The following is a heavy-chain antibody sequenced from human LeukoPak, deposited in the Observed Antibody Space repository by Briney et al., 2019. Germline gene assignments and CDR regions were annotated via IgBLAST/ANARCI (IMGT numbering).Heavy chain of an antibody. D-gene: IGHD6-6*01. CDR2: IRYDGSNK. CDR3: AKDLVSYSSSSVDFDY. J-gene: IGHJ4*02. CDR1: GFTFSSYG. V-gene: IGHV3-30*02. Sequence: GGSLRLSCAASGFTFSSYGMHWVRQAPGKGLEWVAFIRYDGSNKYYADSVKGRFTISRDNSKNTLYLQMNSLRAEDTAVYYCAKDLVSYSSSSVDFDYWGQGTLVTVSS.